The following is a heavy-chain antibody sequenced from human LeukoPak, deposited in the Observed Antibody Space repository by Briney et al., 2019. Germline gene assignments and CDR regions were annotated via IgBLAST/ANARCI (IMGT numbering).Heavy chain of an antibody. CDR1: GFTFSDYN. J-gene: IGHJ4*02. D-gene: IGHD3-22*01. V-gene: IGHV3-11*01. CDR3: ARPGSYYDSSGYYPH. Sequence: GGSLRLSCAASGFTFSDYNMSWIRQAPGRGLEWVSYISSSGSTIYYADSVKCRFTISRDNAKNSLYLQMNSLRAEDTAVYYCARPGSYYDSSGYYPHWGQGTLVTVSS. CDR2: ISSSGSTI.